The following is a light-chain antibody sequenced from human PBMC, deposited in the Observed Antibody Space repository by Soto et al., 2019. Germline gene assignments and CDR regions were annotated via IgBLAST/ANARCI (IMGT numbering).Light chain of an antibody. CDR2: EAS. V-gene: IGKV3-11*01. J-gene: IGKJ4*01. CDR1: QSVSSY. Sequence: EILLKPSPAALSLSPGERAAFFCWASQSVSSYLAWYQQEPGQATRLLIYEASNRATGIPARFSGSGSGTDFTLTISSLEPEDFAVYYGQQRSNWPQGLTFGGGTKVDIK. CDR3: QQRSNWPQGLT.